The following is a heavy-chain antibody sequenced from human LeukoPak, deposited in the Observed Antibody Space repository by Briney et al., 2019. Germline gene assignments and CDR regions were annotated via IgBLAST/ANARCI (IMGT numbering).Heavy chain of an antibody. D-gene: IGHD3-10*01. J-gene: IGHJ5*02. V-gene: IGHV1-18*01. CDR1: GYTFTSYG. Sequence: ASVKVSCKASGYTFTSYGISWVRQAPGQGLEWMGWISAYNGNTNYAQKLQGRVTMTTDTSTSTAYMELRSLRSDDTAVYYCAMNWFGESMNWFDPWGQGTLVTVSS. CDR3: AMNWFGESMNWFDP. CDR2: ISAYNGNT.